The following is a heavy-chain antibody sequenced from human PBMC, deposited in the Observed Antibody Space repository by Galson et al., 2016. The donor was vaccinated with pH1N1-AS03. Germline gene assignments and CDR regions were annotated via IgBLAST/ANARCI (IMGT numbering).Heavy chain of an antibody. CDR1: GFTFSSYA. Sequence: SLRLSCAASGFTFSSYAMSWVRQAPGKGLEWVALITYDGTTKFYAGSLKGRFNISRDNSKNTLYLQMNSPRAEDTAIYYCAREDRNFDYWGQGTLVTVSS. CDR2: ITYDGTTK. CDR3: AREDRNFDY. J-gene: IGHJ4*02. V-gene: IGHV3-30*03. D-gene: IGHD1-14*01.